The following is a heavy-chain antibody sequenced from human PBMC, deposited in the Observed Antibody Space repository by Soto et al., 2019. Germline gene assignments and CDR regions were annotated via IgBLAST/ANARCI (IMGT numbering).Heavy chain of an antibody. CDR2: ISYDGSNK. CDR1: GFTFSSYG. Sequence: GGSLRLSCAASGFTFSSYGMHWVRQAPGKGLEWVAVISYDGSNKYYADSVKGRFTISRDNSKNTLYLQMNSLRAEDTAVYYCAKDLGGDCYSADCYYGMDVWGQGTTVTVSS. CDR3: AKDLGGDCYSADCYYGMDV. V-gene: IGHV3-30*18. D-gene: IGHD2-21*02. J-gene: IGHJ6*02.